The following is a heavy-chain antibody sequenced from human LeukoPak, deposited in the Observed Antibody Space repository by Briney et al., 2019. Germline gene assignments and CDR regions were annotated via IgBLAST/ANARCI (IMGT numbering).Heavy chain of an antibody. D-gene: IGHD3-22*01. J-gene: IGHJ3*02. CDR2: IYPGDSDT. V-gene: IGHV5-51*01. CDR1: GYSFTSYW. Sequence: GESLKISCKGFGYSFTSYWIGWVRQMPGKGLEWMGIIYPGDSDTRYSPSFQGQVTISADKSISTAYLQWSSLKASDTAMYYCARSHYYYDSSGYSEAGAFDIWGQGTMVTVSS. CDR3: ARSHYYYDSSGYSEAGAFDI.